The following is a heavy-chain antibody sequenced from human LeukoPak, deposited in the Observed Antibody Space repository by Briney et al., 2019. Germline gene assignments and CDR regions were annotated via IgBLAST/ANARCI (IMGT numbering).Heavy chain of an antibody. CDR3: AKSRREATQYTSFDF. J-gene: IGHJ4*02. CDR2: ISGSGGST. CDR1: GFTFSSYA. D-gene: IGHD2-2*02. V-gene: IGHV3-23*01. Sequence: GGSLRLSCAASGFTFSSYAMSWVRQAPGKGLEWVSAISGSGGSTYYADSVKGRFTISRDISKNTLYLQMNSLRAEDTAVYYCAKSRREATQYTSFDFWGQGTLVTVSS.